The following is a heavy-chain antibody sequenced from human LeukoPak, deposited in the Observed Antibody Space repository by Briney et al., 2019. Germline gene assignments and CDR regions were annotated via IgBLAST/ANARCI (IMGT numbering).Heavy chain of an antibody. CDR1: GYTFTGYY. J-gene: IGHJ4*02. Sequence: GASVKVSCKASGYTFTGYYMHWVRQAPGQGLEWMGWINTNTGNPTYAQGFTGRFVFSLDTSVSTAYLQISSLKAEDTAVYYCARVVGCGGDCYSGSDYWGQGTLVTVSS. V-gene: IGHV7-4-1*02. CDR3: ARVVGCGGDCYSGSDY. D-gene: IGHD2-21*02. CDR2: INTNTGNP.